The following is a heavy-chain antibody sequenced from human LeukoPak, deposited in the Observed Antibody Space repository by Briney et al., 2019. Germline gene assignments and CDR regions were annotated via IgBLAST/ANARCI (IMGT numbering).Heavy chain of an antibody. CDR3: ARRYVTSWFDP. J-gene: IGHJ5*02. CDR2: IYTSGST. V-gene: IGHV4-4*09. D-gene: IGHD1-14*01. CDR1: GGSISSYY. Sequence: PSETLSLTCTVSGGSISSYYWSWIRQPPGKGLEWIGNIYTSGSTYYNPSLKSRVTISVDTSKNQFSLKLSSVTAADTAVYYCARRYVTSWFDPWGQGTLVTVSS.